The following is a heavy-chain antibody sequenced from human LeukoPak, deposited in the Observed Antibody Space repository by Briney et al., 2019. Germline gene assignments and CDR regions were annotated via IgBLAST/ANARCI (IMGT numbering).Heavy chain of an antibody. CDR2: TSGSGGST. V-gene: IGHV3-23*01. CDR1: GFTFSSYA. D-gene: IGHD1-7*01. Sequence: GGSLRLSCAASGFTFSSYAMSWVRQAPGKGLEWVSATSGSGGSTYYADSVKGRFTISRDNSKNTLYLQMNSLRAEDTAVYYCAKDFFSRNYARGGGAFDIWGQGTMVTVSS. J-gene: IGHJ3*02. CDR3: AKDFFSRNYARGGGAFDI.